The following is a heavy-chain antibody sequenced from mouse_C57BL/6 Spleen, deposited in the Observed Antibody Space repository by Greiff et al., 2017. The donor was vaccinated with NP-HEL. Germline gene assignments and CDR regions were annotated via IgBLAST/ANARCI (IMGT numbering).Heavy chain of an antibody. D-gene: IGHD2-3*01. Sequence: VQLQQPGAELVKPGASVKLSCKASGYTFTSYWMHWVKQRPGQGLEWIGMIHPNSGSTNYNEKFKSKATLTVDKSSSTAYMQLSSLTSEDSAVYYCARGGYDGYYEVAYWGQGTLVTVSA. CDR3: ARGGYDGYYEVAY. CDR1: GYTFTSYW. J-gene: IGHJ3*01. V-gene: IGHV1-64*01. CDR2: IHPNSGST.